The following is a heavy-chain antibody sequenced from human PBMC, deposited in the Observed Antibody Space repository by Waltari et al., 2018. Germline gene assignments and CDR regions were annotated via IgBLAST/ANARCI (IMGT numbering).Heavy chain of an antibody. CDR3: ARGPIGSGWYYFDY. CDR2: ISSSSSSI. CDR1: GFTFSSYR. V-gene: IGHV3-48*01. D-gene: IGHD6-19*01. Sequence: EVQLVESGGGLVQPGGSLRLSCAASGFTFSSYRMNWVPQAPGKGLEWVSDISSSSSSIYYADSVKGRFTISRDNAKNSLYPQMNSLRAEDTAVYYCARGPIGSGWYYFDYWGQGTLVTVSS. J-gene: IGHJ4*02.